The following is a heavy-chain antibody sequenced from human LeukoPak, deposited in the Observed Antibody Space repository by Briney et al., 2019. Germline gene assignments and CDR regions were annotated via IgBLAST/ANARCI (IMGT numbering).Heavy chain of an antibody. CDR3: ARDYYDFWSGYYRGPFDY. J-gene: IGHJ4*02. D-gene: IGHD3-3*01. CDR2: IYHSGST. Sequence: SETLSLTCSVSGYSISSGNYWGLIRQPPGKGLEWIGSIYHSGSTYYNPSLKSRVTMSVDTSKNQFSLKLRSVTAADTALYYCARDYYDFWSGYYRGPFDYWGQGTLVTVSS. CDR1: GYSISSGNY. V-gene: IGHV4-38-2*02.